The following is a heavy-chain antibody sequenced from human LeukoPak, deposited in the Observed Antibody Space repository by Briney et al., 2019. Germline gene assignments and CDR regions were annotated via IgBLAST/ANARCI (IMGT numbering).Heavy chain of an antibody. Sequence: GGSLRLSCAVSGFTFSSYSMNWVRQAPGKGLEWVSFISSSSSYIYYADSVKGRFTISRDNAKNSVYLQMNSLRAEDTAVYYCARGPSGNNNLWMDYWGQGTLVSVSS. CDR1: GFTFSSYS. D-gene: IGHD3-10*01. CDR2: ISSSSSYI. J-gene: IGHJ4*02. V-gene: IGHV3-21*01. CDR3: ARGPSGNNNLWMDY.